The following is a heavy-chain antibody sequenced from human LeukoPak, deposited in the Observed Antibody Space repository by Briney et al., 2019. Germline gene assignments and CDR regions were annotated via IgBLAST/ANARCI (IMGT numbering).Heavy chain of an antibody. CDR2: ISGNCGST. J-gene: IGHJ4*02. V-gene: IGHV3-23*01. CDR1: GFTFSSYA. CDR3: AKDRGYSYGYGPDY. Sequence: GRSLRLSCAASGFTFSSYAMNWVRQAPGKGLEWVSAISGNCGSTYYADSVKGRFTISRDNSKNTLYLQMNSLRAEDTAVHYCAKDRGYSYGYGPDYWGQGTLVTVSS. D-gene: IGHD5-18*01.